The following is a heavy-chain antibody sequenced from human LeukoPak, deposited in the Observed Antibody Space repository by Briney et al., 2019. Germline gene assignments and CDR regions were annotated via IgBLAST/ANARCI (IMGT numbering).Heavy chain of an antibody. J-gene: IGHJ3*02. D-gene: IGHD2-15*01. CDR2: IYPGDSDT. CDR1: GYSFTSYW. V-gene: IGHV5-51*01. Sequence: GESLQISCKGSGYSFTSYWIGWVRQMPGKGLEWMGIIYPGDSDTRYSPSFQGQVTISADKSISTAYLQWSSLKASDTAMYYCARVVAAATLYDASDIWGQGTMVTVSS. CDR3: ARVVAAATLYDASDI.